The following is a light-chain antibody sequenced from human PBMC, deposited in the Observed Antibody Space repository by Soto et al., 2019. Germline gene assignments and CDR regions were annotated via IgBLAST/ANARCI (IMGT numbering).Light chain of an antibody. J-gene: IGKJ5*01. Sequence: DIQMTQSPSTLSASVGDRVTITCRASQSISSWLAWYQQKPGKAPKLLIYDASCLESGVPSRFSGSGSGTEFTLPISSLQPDDFATYYCRQYNSYSPLTFGQGTRLQIK. CDR2: DAS. V-gene: IGKV1-5*01. CDR3: RQYNSYSPLT. CDR1: QSISSW.